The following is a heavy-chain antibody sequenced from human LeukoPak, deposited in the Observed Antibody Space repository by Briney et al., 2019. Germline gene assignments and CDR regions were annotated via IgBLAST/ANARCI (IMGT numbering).Heavy chain of an antibody. CDR1: GFTFSSYW. CDR3: ARLATTGTGF. D-gene: IGHD6-13*01. V-gene: IGHV3-74*01. Sequence: GGSLRLSCAASGFTFSSYWMHWVRQAPGRGLVRVAGIKADASSTSYADSVKGRFTISRNNAKNTLYLHMNSLRAEDTAVYYCARLATTGTGFWGQGTLVTVSS. CDR2: IKADASST. J-gene: IGHJ4*02.